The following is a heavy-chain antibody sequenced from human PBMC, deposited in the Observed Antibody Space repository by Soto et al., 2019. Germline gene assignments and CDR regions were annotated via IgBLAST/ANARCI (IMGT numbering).Heavy chain of an antibody. CDR3: ARAHGEQLVRYYYYYGMDV. D-gene: IGHD6-6*01. Sequence: QVQLVQSGAEVKKPGSSVKVSCKASGGTFSTYAIYWVRQAPGQGLEWMGGSIPIFSTPKYAQRFQGRITITADESTSTAYMELSSLRSDDTAVYYCARAHGEQLVRYYYYYGMDVWGQGTTVTVSS. CDR1: GGTFSTYA. CDR2: SIPIFSTP. J-gene: IGHJ6*02. V-gene: IGHV1-69*12.